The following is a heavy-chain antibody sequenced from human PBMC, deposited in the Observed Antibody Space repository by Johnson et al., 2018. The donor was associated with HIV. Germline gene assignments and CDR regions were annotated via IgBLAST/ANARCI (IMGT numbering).Heavy chain of an antibody. CDR1: GFSFSSYW. CDR3: ARDGGYSGYDFHAFDI. V-gene: IGHV3-7*01. Sequence: VQLVESGGGLVQPGGSLRLSCAASGFSFSSYWMNWVRQAPGKGLEWVANIKQDGSEKYYVDSVKGRFTISRDNAKNSLYLQMNSLRAEDTAVYYCARDGGYSGYDFHAFDIWGQGTMVTVSS. CDR2: IKQDGSEK. J-gene: IGHJ3*02. D-gene: IGHD5-12*01.